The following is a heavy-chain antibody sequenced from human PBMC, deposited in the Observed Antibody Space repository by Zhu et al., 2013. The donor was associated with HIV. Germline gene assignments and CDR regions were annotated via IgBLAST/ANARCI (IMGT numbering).Heavy chain of an antibody. CDR3: ARARSGDTRSAARYGMDV. D-gene: IGHD6-13*01. Sequence: QAQLVQSGAEVKKPGSSVKVSCKASGGTFSSYAISWVRQAPGQGLEWMGGIIPIFGTANYAQKFQGRVTITADESTSTAYMELSSLRSEDTAVYYCARARSGDTRSAARYGMDVWGPRGPRSPSPQ. V-gene: IGHV1-69*01. CDR2: IIPIFGTA. J-gene: IGHJ6*01. CDR1: GGTFSSYA.